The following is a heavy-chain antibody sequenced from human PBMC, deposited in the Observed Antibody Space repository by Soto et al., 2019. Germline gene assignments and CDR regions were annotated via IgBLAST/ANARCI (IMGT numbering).Heavy chain of an antibody. J-gene: IGHJ6*02. V-gene: IGHV3-11*05. CDR3: AKGPYYDFWSGYSSYGMDV. CDR1: GFIFSDYY. Sequence: GGSLRLSCAASGFIFSDYYMSWVRQTPGKGLEWISYISTRSTYTNYADSVKGRFTISRDNSKNTLYLQMNSLRAEDTAVYYCAKGPYYDFWSGYSSYGMDVWGQGTTVTVSS. D-gene: IGHD3-3*01. CDR2: ISTRSTYT.